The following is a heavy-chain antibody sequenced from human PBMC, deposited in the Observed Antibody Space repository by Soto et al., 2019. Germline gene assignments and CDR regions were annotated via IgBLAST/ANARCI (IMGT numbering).Heavy chain of an antibody. D-gene: IGHD3-3*02. J-gene: IGHJ5*02. CDR2: IFYLGSS. V-gene: IGHV4-39*01. CDR1: GDSIISSDFY. Sequence: XETLSLTCTVSGDSIISSDFYWGWVRQPPGKGLEWIGSIFYLGSSYYNPSLKSRVTMSVDTSKNQFSLRLRSVTAADTALYFCARHSLALRKNNWFDPWGQGLMVTVSS. CDR3: ARHSLALRKNNWFDP.